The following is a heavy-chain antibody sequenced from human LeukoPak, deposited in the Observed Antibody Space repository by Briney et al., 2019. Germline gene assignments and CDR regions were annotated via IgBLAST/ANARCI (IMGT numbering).Heavy chain of an antibody. D-gene: IGHD3-3*01. J-gene: IGHJ5*02. Sequence: PSETLSLTCNVSGDSISNNYYYWGWIRQSPGRGPEWIGIINYSGNTYYNPSLKSRVTISVDTSKNQFSLKLSSVTAADTAVYYCARLSPYYDFWSGYFKNWFDPWGQGTLVTVSS. CDR2: INYSGNT. CDR1: GDSISNNYYY. V-gene: IGHV4-39*01. CDR3: ARLSPYYDFWSGYFKNWFDP.